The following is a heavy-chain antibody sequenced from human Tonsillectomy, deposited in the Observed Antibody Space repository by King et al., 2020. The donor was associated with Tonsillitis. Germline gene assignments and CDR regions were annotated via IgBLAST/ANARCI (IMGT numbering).Heavy chain of an antibody. V-gene: IGHV3-23*04. Sequence: VQLVESGGGLVQPGGSLRLSCAASGFTFSSYAMGWVRQAPGKGLEWVSTISGSSYSTYYPDSVKGRFTISRDNSNHTRYLQMHSLRPEDTALYYCAKLPHSSGWSSPFDYWGQGTLVTVSS. D-gene: IGHD6-19*01. CDR3: AKLPHSSGWSSPFDY. CDR2: ISGSSYST. J-gene: IGHJ4*02. CDR1: GFTFSSYA.